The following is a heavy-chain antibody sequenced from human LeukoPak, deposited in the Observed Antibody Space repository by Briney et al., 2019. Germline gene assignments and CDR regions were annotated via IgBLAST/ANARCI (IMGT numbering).Heavy chain of an antibody. Sequence: SETLSLTCTVSGGSISSYYWSWIRQPPGKGLEWIGYIYYSGSTNYNPSLKSRVTISVDTSKNQFSLKLSSVTAADTAVYYCARTPAKYLYFDYWGQGTLVTVSS. CDR3: ARTPAKYLYFDY. J-gene: IGHJ4*02. V-gene: IGHV4-59*01. CDR1: GGSISSYY. D-gene: IGHD4/OR15-4a*01. CDR2: IYYSGST.